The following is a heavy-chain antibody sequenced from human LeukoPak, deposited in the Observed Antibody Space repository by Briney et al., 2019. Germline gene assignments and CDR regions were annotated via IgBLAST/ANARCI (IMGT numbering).Heavy chain of an antibody. CDR3: ARGAADDY. CDR1: GFSFNSYG. D-gene: IGHD6-13*01. J-gene: IGHJ4*02. Sequence: PGGSLRLSCAASGFSFNSYGMHWVRQAPGKGPEWVAFIRYDGSKKYYADSVKGRFTISRDNSKNTLYLQMNSLRAEDTAVYYCARGAADDYWGQGTLVTVSS. V-gene: IGHV3-30*02. CDR2: IRYDGSKK.